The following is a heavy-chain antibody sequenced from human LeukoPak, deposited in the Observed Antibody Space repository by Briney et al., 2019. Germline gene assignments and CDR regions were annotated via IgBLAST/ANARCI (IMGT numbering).Heavy chain of an antibody. CDR1: NYTFTNYG. CDR2: ISGYNGDT. Sequence: GASVKVSCKSFNYTFTNYGISWVRQAPGQGLEWMGWISGYNGDTNFAQKFQDRVTMTTDTSTSTVYMELRSLRSEDTAVYYCARLRPNNYYDSSGSPRGYFDYWGQGTLVTVSS. V-gene: IGHV1-18*01. CDR3: ARLRPNNYYDSSGSPRGYFDY. J-gene: IGHJ4*02. D-gene: IGHD3-22*01.